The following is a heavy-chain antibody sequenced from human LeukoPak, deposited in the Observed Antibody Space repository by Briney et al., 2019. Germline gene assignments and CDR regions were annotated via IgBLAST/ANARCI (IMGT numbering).Heavy chain of an antibody. Sequence: GWSLRLSCTASGFTFGDYAMSWVRQAPGKGLECVGFIRSKAYGGTAEYAASVKGTFTITRDDSKSTAYLQMNSLKTEDTAVYYCTRASRYCTGGNCYRFFDYWGQGTLVTVSS. CDR3: TRASRYCTGGNCYRFFDY. V-gene: IGHV3-49*04. CDR2: IRSKAYGGTA. D-gene: IGHD2-15*01. CDR1: GFTFGDYA. J-gene: IGHJ4*02.